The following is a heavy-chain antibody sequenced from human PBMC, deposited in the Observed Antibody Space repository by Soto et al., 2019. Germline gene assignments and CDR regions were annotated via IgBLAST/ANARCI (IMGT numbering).Heavy chain of an antibody. J-gene: IGHJ4*02. CDR2: IYYSGRT. Sequence: SETLSLTCTVSGGSIDNYEYYWTWIRQPPGKGLGWVGYIYYSGRTNYNPSLNSRLTISLDTSKNQFSLRLTSVSAADTAMYYCARDRSNSPDYFDFWGQGTLVTVSS. CDR3: ARDRSNSPDYFDF. CDR1: GGSIDNYEYY. D-gene: IGHD6-6*01. V-gene: IGHV4-30-4*01.